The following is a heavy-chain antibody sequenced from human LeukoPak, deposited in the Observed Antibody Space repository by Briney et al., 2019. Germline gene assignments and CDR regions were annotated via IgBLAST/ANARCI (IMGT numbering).Heavy chain of an antibody. J-gene: IGHJ5*02. V-gene: IGHV3-7*03. D-gene: IGHD3-9*01. CDR1: GFTFSSYW. CDR2: IKQDGSEK. Sequence: PGGSLRLSCAAPGFTFSSYWMSWVRKAPGKGLEWVANIKQDGSEKYYVDSVKGRFTISRDNAKNSLYLQMNSLRAEDTAVYYCAIQPDDRIRYFDWLPEAWFDPWGQGTLVTVSS. CDR3: AIQPDDRIRYFDWLPEAWFDP.